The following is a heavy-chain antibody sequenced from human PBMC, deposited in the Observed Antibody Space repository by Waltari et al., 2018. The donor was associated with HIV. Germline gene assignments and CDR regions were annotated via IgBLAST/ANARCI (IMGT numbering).Heavy chain of an antibody. CDR2: IYPGDSDT. CDR3: ARVLAAAGKLGAFDI. Sequence: AEVKKPGESLKISCKGSGYSFTSYWIGWVRQMHGKGLEWMGIIYPGDSDTRYSPSFQGQVTISADKSISTAYLQWSSLKASDTAMYYCARVLAAAGKLGAFDIWGQGTMVTVSS. J-gene: IGHJ3*02. V-gene: IGHV5-51*01. CDR1: GYSFTSYW. D-gene: IGHD6-13*01.